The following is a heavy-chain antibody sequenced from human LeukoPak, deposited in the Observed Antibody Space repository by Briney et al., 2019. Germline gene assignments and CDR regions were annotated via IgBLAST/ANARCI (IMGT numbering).Heavy chain of an antibody. V-gene: IGHV4-34*01. D-gene: IGHD5-18*01. CDR2: INHSGST. J-gene: IGHJ4*02. CDR1: GGSFSGYY. Sequence: SETLSLTCAVYGGSFSGYYWSWIRQPPGKGLEWIGEINHSGSTNYNPSLKSRVTISVDTSKNQFSLKLSSVTAADTAVYYCARAGYSYGPLDYWGQGTLVTVSS. CDR3: ARAGYSYGPLDY.